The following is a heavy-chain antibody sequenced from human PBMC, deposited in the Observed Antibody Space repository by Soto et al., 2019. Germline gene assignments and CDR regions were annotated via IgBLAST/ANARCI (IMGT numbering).Heavy chain of an antibody. CDR1: GFTFSSYA. V-gene: IGHV3-23*01. J-gene: IGHJ6*02. Sequence: GGSLRLSCAASGFTFSSYAMSWVRQAPGKGLEWVSAISGSGGSTYYADSVKGRFTISRDNSKNTLYLQMNSLRAEDTAVYYCAKPIFGVVINRVYGMDVWGQGTTVTVSS. D-gene: IGHD3-3*01. CDR2: ISGSGGST. CDR3: AKPIFGVVINRVYGMDV.